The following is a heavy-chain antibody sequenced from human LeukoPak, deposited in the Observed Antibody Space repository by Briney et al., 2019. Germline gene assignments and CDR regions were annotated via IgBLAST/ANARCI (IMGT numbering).Heavy chain of an antibody. Sequence: PGGSLRLSCAASGFTFNNYWMHWVRQAPGKGLLWVSRISTDGSSTSYADSVKGRFTITRDNAKNMVYLQMNSLRAEDTAVYYCARTICSGGICYSLGMDVWGQGTTVTVSS. CDR1: GFTFNNYW. J-gene: IGHJ6*02. CDR2: ISTDGSST. V-gene: IGHV3-74*01. D-gene: IGHD2-15*01. CDR3: ARTICSGGICYSLGMDV.